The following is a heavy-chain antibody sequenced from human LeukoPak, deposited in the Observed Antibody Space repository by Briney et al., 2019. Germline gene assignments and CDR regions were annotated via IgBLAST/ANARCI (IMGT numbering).Heavy chain of an antibody. CDR1: GDSISSGSYY. Sequence: SETLSLTCTVSGDSISSGSYYWGWIRQPPGKGLEWIGSIYYSGSPYYNPSLKSRVTISVDTSKNQFFLNLSFVTAADTAVYYRARVSGYSYGNFDYWGQGTLVTVSS. J-gene: IGHJ4*02. CDR2: IYYSGSP. D-gene: IGHD5-18*01. V-gene: IGHV4-39*07. CDR3: ARVSGYSYGNFDY.